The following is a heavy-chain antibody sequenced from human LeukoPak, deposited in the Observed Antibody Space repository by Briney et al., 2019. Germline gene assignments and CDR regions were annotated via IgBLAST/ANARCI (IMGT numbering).Heavy chain of an antibody. V-gene: IGHV1-69*05. CDR3: ARASLRYSSSWGFDP. CDR1: GGTFSSYA. Sequence: GSSVKASCKASGGTFSSYAISWVRQAPGQGLEWMGGIIPIFGTANYAQKFQGRVTITTDESTSTAYMELSSLRSEDTAVYYCARASLRYSSSWGFDPWGQGTLVTVSS. CDR2: IIPIFGTA. J-gene: IGHJ5*02. D-gene: IGHD6-13*01.